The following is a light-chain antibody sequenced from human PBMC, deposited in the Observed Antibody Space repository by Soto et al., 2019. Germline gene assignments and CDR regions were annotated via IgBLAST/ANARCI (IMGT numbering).Light chain of an antibody. CDR2: GAS. CDR3: QQGNSFPFT. V-gene: IGKV1-12*01. CDR1: QNIKTW. J-gene: IGKJ3*01. Sequence: DIQITQSPSSVSASVGDRVTVTCRASQNIKTWLAWYRQKPGTAPNLLIYGASTLQSGVPSRFSGSGSGTEFTLTIDNLQPEDFVTYYCQQGNSFPFTFGPGTRGD.